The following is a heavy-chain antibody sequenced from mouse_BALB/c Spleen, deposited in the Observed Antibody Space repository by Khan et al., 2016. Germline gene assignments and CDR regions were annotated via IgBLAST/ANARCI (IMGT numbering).Heavy chain of an antibody. D-gene: IGHD2-4*01. CDR2: IDPANGNT. J-gene: IGHJ4*01. CDR1: GFNIKDTY. V-gene: IGHV14-3*02. CDR3: ARGGYDYGDAMDD. Sequence: VQLKQSGAELVKPGASVKLSCTASGFNIKDTYMHWVKQRPEQGLEWIGRIDPANGNTKYDPKFQGKATITADTSSNTAYLQLSSLTSEDTAVYYCARGGYDYGDAMDDWGQGTSVTVSS.